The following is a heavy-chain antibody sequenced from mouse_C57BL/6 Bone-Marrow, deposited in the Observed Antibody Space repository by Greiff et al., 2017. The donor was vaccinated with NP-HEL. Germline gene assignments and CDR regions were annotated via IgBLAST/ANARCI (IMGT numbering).Heavy chain of an antibody. D-gene: IGHD1-1*01. CDR1: GYTFTSYG. CDR3: AREARTTHYGSNDY. V-gene: IGHV1-81*01. J-gene: IGHJ2*01. Sequence: VKLQESGAELARPGASVKLSCKASGYTFTSYGISWVKQRTGQGLEWIGEIYPRSGNTYYNEKFKGKATLTADKSSSTAYMELRSLTSEDSAVYFCAREARTTHYGSNDYWGQGTTLTVSS. CDR2: IYPRSGNT.